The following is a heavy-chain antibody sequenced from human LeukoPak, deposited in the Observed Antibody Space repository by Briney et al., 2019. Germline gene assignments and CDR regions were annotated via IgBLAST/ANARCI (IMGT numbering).Heavy chain of an antibody. CDR2: INWNGGST. D-gene: IGHD6-13*01. J-gene: IGHJ4*02. CDR3: ASGEHQLSCEK. Sequence: GGSLRLSCAASGFTFDDYGMSWVRQAPGKGLEWVSGINWNGGSTGYADSVKGRFTISRDNAKNSLYLQMNSLRAEDTAVYYCASGEHQLSCEKWGQGTLVTVSS. CDR1: GFTFDDYG. V-gene: IGHV3-20*04.